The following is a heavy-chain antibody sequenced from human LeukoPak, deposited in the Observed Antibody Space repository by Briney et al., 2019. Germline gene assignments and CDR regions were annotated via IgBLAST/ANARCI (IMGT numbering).Heavy chain of an antibody. D-gene: IGHD1-1*01. CDR2: IGTAGDT. CDR1: GFTFDDYG. J-gene: IGHJ6*03. Sequence: GGSLRLSCAASGFTFDDYGMSWVRQAPGKGLEWVSAIGTAGDTYYPGSVKGRFTISRENAKNSLYLQMNSLRAGDTAVYYCARGGPRTTWNYYYYMDVWGKGTTVTISS. CDR3: ARGGPRTTWNYYYYMDV. V-gene: IGHV3-13*01.